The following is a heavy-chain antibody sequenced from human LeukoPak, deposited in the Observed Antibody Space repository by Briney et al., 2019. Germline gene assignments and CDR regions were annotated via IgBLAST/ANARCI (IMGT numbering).Heavy chain of an antibody. Sequence: GGSLRLSCAASGFTFSSYDMHWVRQAPGKGLEWVAVISYDGSNKYYADSVKGRFTISRDNSKNTLYLQMNSLRAEDTAVYYCARVGGIAAAVGAFDIWGQGTMVTVSS. CDR1: GFTFSSYD. D-gene: IGHD6-13*01. J-gene: IGHJ3*02. CDR2: ISYDGSNK. V-gene: IGHV3-30*04. CDR3: ARVGGIAAAVGAFDI.